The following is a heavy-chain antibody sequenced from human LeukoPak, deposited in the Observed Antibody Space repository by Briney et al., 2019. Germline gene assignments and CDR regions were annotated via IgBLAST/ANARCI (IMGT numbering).Heavy chain of an antibody. J-gene: IGHJ3*02. CDR3: TRDVGYRYAQMFFDI. D-gene: IGHD5-18*01. CDR1: GFNFSDYY. V-gene: IGHV3-11*01. CDR2: ISSSGSAM. Sequence: GGSLRLSCAASGFNFSDYYMSWIRQAPGKGLEWISYISSSGSAMYYADSVKGRFTISRDNAKNSLYLQMNSLRAEDTAMYYCTRDVGYRYAQMFFDIWGQGTMVTVSS.